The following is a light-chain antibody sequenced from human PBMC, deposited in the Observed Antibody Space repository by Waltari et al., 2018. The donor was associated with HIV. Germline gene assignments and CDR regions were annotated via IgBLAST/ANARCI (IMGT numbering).Light chain of an antibody. Sequence: QSVLTQPPSASGTPGQRVTISCSGSTSNIGSKAVYWFQHLPGTTPKLLIYRTKQGRSGDRARFSGSNSGTSASPATSGLRSDDEAGYYCAAWDDTLSSYVFGTGTTVTV. J-gene: IGLJ1*01. V-gene: IGLV1-47*01. CDR3: AAWDDTLSSYV. CDR2: RTK. CDR1: TSNIGSKA.